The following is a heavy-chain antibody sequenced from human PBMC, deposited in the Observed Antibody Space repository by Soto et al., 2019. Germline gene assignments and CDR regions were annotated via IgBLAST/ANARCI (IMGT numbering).Heavy chain of an antibody. J-gene: IGHJ6*04. Sequence: PSETLSLTCTVSGGSISSGDDFWTWIRQPPGKGLEWIGYIYYSGSTYYNPSLKSRLTMSVDTSKNQFSLKLSSVTAADTAVYYCARDRAKWKDYYYYGMDVGGKGTTVTVPS. CDR2: IYYSGST. D-gene: IGHD1-20*01. CDR3: ARDRAKWKDYYYYGMDV. V-gene: IGHV4-30-4*01. CDR1: GGSISSGDDF.